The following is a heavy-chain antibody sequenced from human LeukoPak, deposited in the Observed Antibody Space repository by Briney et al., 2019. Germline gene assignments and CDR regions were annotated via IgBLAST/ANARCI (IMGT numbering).Heavy chain of an antibody. CDR3: ARGLRYCSGGSCYLRQKFDY. Sequence: SVKVSCKASGGTFSSYAISWVRQAPGQGLEWMGGIIPIFGTANYAQKFQGRVTITADESTSTAYMELSSLRSEDTAVYYCARGLRYCSGGSCYLRQKFDYWGQGTLVTVSS. CDR1: GGTFSSYA. J-gene: IGHJ4*02. CDR2: IIPIFGTA. V-gene: IGHV1-69*13. D-gene: IGHD2-15*01.